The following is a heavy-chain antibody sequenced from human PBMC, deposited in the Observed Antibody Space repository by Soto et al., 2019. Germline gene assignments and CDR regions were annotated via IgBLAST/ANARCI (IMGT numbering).Heavy chain of an antibody. Sequence: EVQLLESGGGLVQPGGSLRLSCAASGFTFSSYAMSWVRQAPGKGLEWVSAISGSGGSTYYAYSVKGRFTISRDNSKNTLYLQMISLRAEDTAVYYSARRSSGWYFDYWGQGTLVTVSS. V-gene: IGHV3-23*01. CDR2: ISGSGGST. CDR1: GFTFSSYA. J-gene: IGHJ4*02. CDR3: ARRSSGWYFDY. D-gene: IGHD6-19*01.